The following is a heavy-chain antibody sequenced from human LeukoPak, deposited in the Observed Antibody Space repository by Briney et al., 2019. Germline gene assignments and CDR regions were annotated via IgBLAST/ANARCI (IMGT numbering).Heavy chain of an antibody. Sequence: GGSLRLSCAASGFTFSSYSMNWVRQAPGKGLEWVAVISYDGSNKYYADSVKGRFTISRDNSKNTLYLQMNSLRAEDTAVYYCAKGEYSSPFAGFDYWGQGTLVTVSS. CDR1: GFTFSSYS. D-gene: IGHD6-6*01. J-gene: IGHJ4*02. CDR3: AKGEYSSPFAGFDY. CDR2: ISYDGSNK. V-gene: IGHV3-30*18.